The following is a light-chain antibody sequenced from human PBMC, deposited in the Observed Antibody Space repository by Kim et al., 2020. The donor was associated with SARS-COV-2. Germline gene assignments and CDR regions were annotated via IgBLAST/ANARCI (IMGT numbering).Light chain of an antibody. CDR2: EVS. Sequence: GTSFPISCTGTRSYVVVYTYVSCSQQHPGKAPTLMIYEVSKRPSGVPDRFSGSKSGNTASLTVSGLQAEDEADYYCSSYAGSNSAVFGTGTKVTVL. CDR1: RSYVVVYTY. J-gene: IGLJ1*01. V-gene: IGLV2-8*01. CDR3: SSYAGSNSAV.